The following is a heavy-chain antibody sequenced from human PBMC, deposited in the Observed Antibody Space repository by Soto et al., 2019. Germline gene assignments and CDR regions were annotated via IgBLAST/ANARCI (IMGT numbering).Heavy chain of an antibody. Sequence: SETLSLTCTVSGGSIGSYYWSWIRQPPGKGLEWIGYIYYSGSTNYNPSLKSRVTISVDTSKNQFSLKLSSVTAADTAVYYCAREYYYDSSGYYDNWFDPWGQGTLVTVSS. CDR2: IYYSGST. CDR3: AREYYYDSSGYYDNWFDP. CDR1: GGSIGSYY. J-gene: IGHJ5*02. D-gene: IGHD3-22*01. V-gene: IGHV4-59*01.